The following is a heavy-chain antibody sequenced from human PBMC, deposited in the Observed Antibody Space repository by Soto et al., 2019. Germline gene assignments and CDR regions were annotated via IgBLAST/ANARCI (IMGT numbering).Heavy chain of an antibody. J-gene: IGHJ5*02. V-gene: IGHV3-11*04. CDR1: RFIFSDYY. Sequence: GGSLRLSCAASRFIFSDYYMSWIRQTPGKGLEWVSYISSGGSTISYADSVQGRFTISRDNARDSLYLQMNSLRAEDTAVYYCAGDNWFDPWGQGTLVTVSS. CDR2: ISSGGSTI. CDR3: AGDNWFDP.